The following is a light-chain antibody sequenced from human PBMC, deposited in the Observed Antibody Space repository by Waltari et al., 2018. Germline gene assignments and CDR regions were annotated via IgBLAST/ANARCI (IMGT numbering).Light chain of an antibody. CDR1: SSDVGAYKY. CDR2: DVS. J-gene: IGLJ2*01. V-gene: IGLV2-14*03. Sequence: QSALSQPASVSGSPGQSITISCTGTSSDVGAYKYVSWYQHHPGRAPKLILFDVSELPSGISNRFSGSKSGNTASLTISGLQTEDEADYYCSSYTSTTTLVFGGGTKVTVL. CDR3: SSYTSTTTLV.